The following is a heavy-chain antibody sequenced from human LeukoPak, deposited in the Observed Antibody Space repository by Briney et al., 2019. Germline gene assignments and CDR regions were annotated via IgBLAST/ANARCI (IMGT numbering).Heavy chain of an antibody. Sequence: SGPRLVNPTQTLTLTCTFSGFSLSTSGVGVGWIRQPPGKALEWLALIYWDDDKRYSPSLKSRLTITKDTSKNQVVLRMTDMDPVDTASYFCAHSVAHFYFYYWGHGNLVTVSS. CDR3: AHSVAHFYFYY. CDR2: IYWDDDK. D-gene: IGHD3-3*02. V-gene: IGHV2-5*02. J-gene: IGHJ4*01. CDR1: GFSLSTSGVG.